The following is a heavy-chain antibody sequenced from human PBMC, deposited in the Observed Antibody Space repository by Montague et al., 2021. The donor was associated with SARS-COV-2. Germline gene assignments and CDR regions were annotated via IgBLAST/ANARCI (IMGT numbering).Heavy chain of an antibody. Sequence: SLRLSCAASGFTVSDAWMSWVRQAPGKGPEWVSRIKSKHFGETTDYAAPVKGRFTISRDDSTNTLYLQMNSLKTEDTAVYYCNANPAAPEDYMDVWGRGTTVTVSS. D-gene: IGHD2-2*01. CDR2: IKSKHFGETT. CDR3: NANPAAPEDYMDV. CDR1: GFTVSDAW. V-gene: IGHV3-15*01. J-gene: IGHJ6*03.